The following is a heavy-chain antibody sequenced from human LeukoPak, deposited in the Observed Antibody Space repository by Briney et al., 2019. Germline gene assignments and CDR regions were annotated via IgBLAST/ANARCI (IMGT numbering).Heavy chain of an antibody. Sequence: GGSLRLSCAASGFTFSSYAMSWVRQAPGKGLEWVSAISGSGGSTYYADSVKGRFTISRDNSKNTLYLQMNSLRAEDTAVYYCARSRYGDYGGGWFDPWGQGTLVTVSS. CDR2: ISGSGGST. J-gene: IGHJ5*02. CDR1: GFTFSSYA. V-gene: IGHV3-23*01. CDR3: ARSRYGDYGGGWFDP. D-gene: IGHD4-17*01.